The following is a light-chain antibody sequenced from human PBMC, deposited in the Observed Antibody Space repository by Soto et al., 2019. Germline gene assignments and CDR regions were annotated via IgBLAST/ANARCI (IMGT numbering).Light chain of an antibody. Sequence: MVWTQAAATVSLSPGEGATLSCRASQSVSSYLAWYQQKPGQAPRRLIYDASNRATGIPARFSDSGSGTDFPLTISSLEPEDFAVYYCQQRSNWLTFGGGTKVDI. CDR1: QSVSSY. V-gene: IGKV3-11*01. CDR2: DAS. J-gene: IGKJ4*01. CDR3: QQRSNWLT.